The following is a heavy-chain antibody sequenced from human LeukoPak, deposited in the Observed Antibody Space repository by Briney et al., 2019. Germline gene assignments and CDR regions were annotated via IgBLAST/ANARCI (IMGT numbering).Heavy chain of an antibody. CDR2: IYYSGST. V-gene: IGHV4-39*07. Sequence: PSETLSLTCTVSGGSISSSSYYWGWIRQPPGKGLEWIGSIYYSGSTYYNPSLKSRVTISVDTSKNQFSLKLSSVTAADTAVYYCARAAQNYDYVWGSYRFGYYMDVWGKGTTVTVSS. D-gene: IGHD3-16*02. J-gene: IGHJ6*03. CDR1: GGSISSSSYY. CDR3: ARAAQNYDYVWGSYRFGYYMDV.